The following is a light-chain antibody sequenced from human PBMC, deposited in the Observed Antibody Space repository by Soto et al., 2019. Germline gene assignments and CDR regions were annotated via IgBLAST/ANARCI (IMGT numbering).Light chain of an antibody. CDR1: SSDVGSYNF. J-gene: IGLJ2*01. Sequence: QSVLTQPASVSGSPGQSIAISCTGTSSDVGSYNFVSWYQQHPGKAPKLIIYEVNKWPSGVSDRFSGSKSGNTASLTISGLQAEDEADYYCCSYVGTDIVLFGGGTKLTVL. V-gene: IGLV2-23*02. CDR3: CSYVGTDIVL. CDR2: EVN.